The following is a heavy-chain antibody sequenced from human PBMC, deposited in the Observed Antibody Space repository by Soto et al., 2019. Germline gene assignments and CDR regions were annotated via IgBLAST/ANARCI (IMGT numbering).Heavy chain of an antibody. V-gene: IGHV1-69*01. CDR2: IIPIFGTA. D-gene: IGHD3-3*01. CDR1: GGTFSSYA. J-gene: IGHJ6*02. Sequence: QVQLVQSGAEVKKPGSSVKVSCKASGGTFSSYAISWVRQAPGQGLEWMGGIIPIFGTANYAQKFQGRDTITADESTSTAYMELSSLRSEDTAVYYCARVRAAYGFWSGYSNYYYYGMDGWGQGTTVTVSS. CDR3: ARVRAAYGFWSGYSNYYYYGMDG.